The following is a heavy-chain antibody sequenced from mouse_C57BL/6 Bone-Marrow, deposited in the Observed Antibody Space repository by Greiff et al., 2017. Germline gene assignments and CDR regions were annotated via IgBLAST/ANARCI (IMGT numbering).Heavy chain of an antibody. D-gene: IGHD1-1*01. CDR3: ARRDYGSRAWFAY. Sequence: QVQLKQPGAELVMPGASVKLSCKASGYTFTSYWMHWVKQRPGQGLEWIGEIDPSDSYTNYNHKFKGKSTLTVDKSSSTAYMQLSSLTSEDAAVYYCARRDYGSRAWFAYWGQGTLVTVSA. V-gene: IGHV1-69*01. CDR2: IDPSDSYT. CDR1: GYTFTSYW. J-gene: IGHJ3*01.